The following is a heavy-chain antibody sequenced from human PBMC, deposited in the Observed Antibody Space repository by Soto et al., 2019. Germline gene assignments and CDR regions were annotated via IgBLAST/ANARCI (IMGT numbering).Heavy chain of an antibody. CDR1: GFTFSSYA. CDR2: ISGSGDST. D-gene: IGHD4-17*01. Sequence: EVQLLESGGGLVQPGGSLRLSCAASGFTFSSYAMSWVRQAPGKGLEWVSAISGSGDSTYYADSVKGRFTISRDNSKNTQYLQTNSLTAEDTAVYYCAKRTVGWDFGLWGRGTLVTVSS. V-gene: IGHV3-23*01. J-gene: IGHJ2*01. CDR3: AKRTVGWDFGL.